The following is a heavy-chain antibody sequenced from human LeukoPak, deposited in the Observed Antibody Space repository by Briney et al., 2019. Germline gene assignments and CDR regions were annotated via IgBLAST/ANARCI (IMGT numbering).Heavy chain of an antibody. D-gene: IGHD1-26*01. Sequence: PSETLSLTRVVSGASIDAYYWSWVRQPPGKGLEWIGYIYSSGSTVYNPSFMSRVTMSVDTSKNQFSLKLDSVTAADTAVYYCARATNVGYFYYYGMDVWGQGTTVTVSS. CDR3: ARATNVGYFYYYGMDV. CDR1: GASIDAYY. CDR2: IYSSGST. V-gene: IGHV4-59*01. J-gene: IGHJ6*02.